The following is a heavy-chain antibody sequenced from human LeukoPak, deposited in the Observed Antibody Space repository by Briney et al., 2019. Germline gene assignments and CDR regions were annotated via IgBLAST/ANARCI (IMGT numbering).Heavy chain of an antibody. Sequence: GGSLRLSWAASGFTFSSYSMNWVRQAPGKGLEWVSSISSSSSYIYHADSVKGRFTISRDNAKNSLYLQMNSLRAEDTAVYYCARDLRLDYWGQGTLVTVSS. V-gene: IGHV3-21*01. J-gene: IGHJ4*02. CDR1: GFTFSSYS. CDR3: ARDLRLDY. CDR2: ISSSSSYI.